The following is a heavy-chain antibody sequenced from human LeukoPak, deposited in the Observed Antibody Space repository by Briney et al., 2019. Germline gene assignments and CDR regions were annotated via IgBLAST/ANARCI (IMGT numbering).Heavy chain of an antibody. CDR2: IDYSGST. CDR3: ARGLFFGRNWFDP. CDR1: GDSISSYY. D-gene: IGHD3-3*01. Sequence: KTSETLSLTCTVSGDSISSYYWSWIRQPPGKGLEWIGYIDYSGSTNYNPSLKSRVTISVDTSKNQFSLKLSSVTAADTAVYYCARGLFFGRNWFDPWGQGTLVTVSS. J-gene: IGHJ5*02. V-gene: IGHV4-59*01.